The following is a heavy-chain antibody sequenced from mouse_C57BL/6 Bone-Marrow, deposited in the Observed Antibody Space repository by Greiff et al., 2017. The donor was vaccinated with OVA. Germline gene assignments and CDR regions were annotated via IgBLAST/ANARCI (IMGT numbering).Heavy chain of an antibody. CDR3: ARDGNYSHYFDY. V-gene: IGHV1-55*01. Sequence: VQLQQPGAELVKPGASVKMSCKASGYTFTSYWITWVKQRPGQGLEWIGDIYPGSGSTNYNEKFKSKATLTVDTSSSTAYMQLSSLTSEDSAVYYCARDGNYSHYFDYWGQGTTLTVSS. D-gene: IGHD2-1*01. CDR2: IYPGSGST. J-gene: IGHJ2*01. CDR1: GYTFTSYW.